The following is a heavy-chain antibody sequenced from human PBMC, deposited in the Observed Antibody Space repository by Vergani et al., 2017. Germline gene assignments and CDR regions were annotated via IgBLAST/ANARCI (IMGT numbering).Heavy chain of an antibody. V-gene: IGHV3-48*03. D-gene: IGHD3-22*01. CDR2: ISSSGSTI. CDR3: ARDPRNYYDSSGYY. CDR1: GFTFGDYA. J-gene: IGHJ4*02. Sequence: EVQLVESGGGLVQPGRSLRLSCTASGFTFGDYAMSWFRQAPGKGLEWVSYISSSGSTIYYADSVKGRFTISRDNAKNSLYLQMNSLRAEDTAVYYCARDPRNYYDSSGYYWGQGTLVTVSS.